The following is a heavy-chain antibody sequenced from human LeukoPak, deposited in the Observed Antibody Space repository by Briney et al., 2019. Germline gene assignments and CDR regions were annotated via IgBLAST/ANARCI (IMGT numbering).Heavy chain of an antibody. V-gene: IGHV3-21*01. J-gene: IGHJ4*02. D-gene: IGHD1-7*01. CDR2: ISSTSSYI. Sequence: GGSLRLSCAASGFTFSSYSMNWVRQAPGKGLEWVSSISSTSSYIYYADSVKGRFTISRDNAKSSLYLQMNSLRAEDTAVYYCARDAGITGTTDFDYWGQGTLVTVSS. CDR3: ARDAGITGTTDFDY. CDR1: GFTFSSYS.